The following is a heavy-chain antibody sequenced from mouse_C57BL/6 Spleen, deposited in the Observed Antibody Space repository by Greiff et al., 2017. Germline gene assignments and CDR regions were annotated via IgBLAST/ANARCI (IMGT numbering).Heavy chain of an antibody. V-gene: IGHV3-6*01. CDR3: ARDRDYDAQFAY. CDR2: ISYDGSN. J-gene: IGHJ3*01. D-gene: IGHD2-4*01. CDR1: GYSITSGYY. Sequence: EVQRVESGPGLVKPSQSLSLTCSVTGYSITSGYYWNWIRQFPGNKLEWMGYISYDGSNNYNPSLKNRISITRDTSKNQFFLKLNSVTTEDTATYYCARDRDYDAQFAYWGQGTLVTVSA.